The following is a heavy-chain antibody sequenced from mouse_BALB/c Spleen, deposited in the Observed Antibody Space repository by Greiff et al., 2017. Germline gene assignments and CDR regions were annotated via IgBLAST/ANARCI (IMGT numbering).Heavy chain of an antibody. V-gene: IGHV5-17*02. CDR1: GFTFSSFG. J-gene: IGHJ4*01. D-gene: IGHD6-1*01. CDR2: ISSGSSTI. Sequence: EVKLVESGGGLVQPGGSRKLSCAASGFTFSSFGMHWVRQAPEKGLEWVAYISSGSSTIYYADTVKGRFTISRDNPKNTLFLQMTSLRSEDTAMYYCARGQVLYYYAMDYWGQGTSVTVSS. CDR3: ARGQVLYYYAMDY.